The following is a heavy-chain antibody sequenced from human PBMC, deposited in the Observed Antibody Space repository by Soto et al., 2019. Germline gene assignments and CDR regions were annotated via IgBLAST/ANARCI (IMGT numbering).Heavy chain of an antibody. V-gene: IGHV1-69*12. D-gene: IGHD2-21*02. CDR2: IIPIFGTA. Sequence: QVQLVQSGAGVKKPGSSVNVSCKASGGTFSSYAISWVRQAPGPALEWMGGIIPIFGTANYAQKFQGRVTITADESTSTAYMELSSLRSDDTAVYYCARGNPAYCGGDWLGSDYWGQGTLVTVSS. CDR3: ARGNPAYCGGDWLGSDY. J-gene: IGHJ4*02. CDR1: GGTFSSYA.